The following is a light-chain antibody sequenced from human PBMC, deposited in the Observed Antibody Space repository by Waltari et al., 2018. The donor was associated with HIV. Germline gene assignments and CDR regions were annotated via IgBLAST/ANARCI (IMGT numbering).Light chain of an antibody. CDR1: SSNIGSRS. J-gene: IGLJ3*02. V-gene: IGLV1-51*01. Sequence: QSVLTQPPSVSAAPGQKVTISCSGSSSNIGSRSVSWYQHIPGIAPKLLLYDNNERPSWIPGRFSGSKSGTSATLGITGLQTGDEADYYCVTWDKSLTAVVFGGGTKLTVL. CDR2: DNN. CDR3: VTWDKSLTAVV.